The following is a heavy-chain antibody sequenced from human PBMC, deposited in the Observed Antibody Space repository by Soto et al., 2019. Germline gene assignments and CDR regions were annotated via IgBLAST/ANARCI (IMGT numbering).Heavy chain of an antibody. V-gene: IGHV4-39*01. Sequence: SETLSLTCTVSGGSTSSDNDWSWIRQPPGKGLEWIGHIYYSGSTYYNPSLKSRVTISVDTSKNQFSLKLSSVTAADTAVYYCARHPTPGIAAPFAYWGQGTLVTVSS. J-gene: IGHJ4*02. D-gene: IGHD6-13*01. CDR3: ARHPTPGIAAPFAY. CDR2: IYYSGST. CDR1: GGSTSSDND.